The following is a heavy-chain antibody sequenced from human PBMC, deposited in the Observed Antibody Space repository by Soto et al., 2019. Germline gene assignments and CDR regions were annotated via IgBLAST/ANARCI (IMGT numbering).Heavy chain of an antibody. CDR1: GGSISSTNW. D-gene: IGHD6-19*01. CDR2: IYHSGST. J-gene: IGHJ4*02. V-gene: IGHV4-4*02. Sequence: SETLSLTCAVSGGSISSTNWWSWVRQPPGKGLEWIGEIYHSGSTNSNPSLKSRVTMSVDKSKNQFSLILNSVTAADTAVYYCARGQWLAFDYWGQGTLVT. CDR3: ARGQWLAFDY.